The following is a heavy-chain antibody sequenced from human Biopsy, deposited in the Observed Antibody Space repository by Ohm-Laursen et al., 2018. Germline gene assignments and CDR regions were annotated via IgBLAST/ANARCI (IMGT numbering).Heavy chain of an antibody. CDR1: GYSIKSGYY. V-gene: IGHV4-59*01. CDR3: ARATNSTGWPYYYFYGMDV. CDR2: IYYSGST. Sequence: SETLSLTCAVSGYSIKSGYYWGWIRQTPGKGLEWIGYIYYSGSTNYNPSLKSRVTISVDTSKNQFSLRLNSVTAADTAVYYCARATNSTGWPYYYFYGMDVWGQGTTVTVSS. D-gene: IGHD2/OR15-2a*01. J-gene: IGHJ6*02.